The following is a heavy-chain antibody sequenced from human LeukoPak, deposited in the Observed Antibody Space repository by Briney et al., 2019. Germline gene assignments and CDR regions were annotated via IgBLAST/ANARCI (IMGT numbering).Heavy chain of an antibody. CDR1: GFTFRDYW. CDR3: VRDWDHFDFDS. Sequence: GGSLRLSCAASGFTFRDYWMHWIRQAPGKGLVWVSRIKGDGSHTIYADSVKGRFTISRDTAKNTLYLQMKSLRVEDTALYYCVRDWDHFDFDSWGQGTLVTVSS. D-gene: IGHD1-26*01. V-gene: IGHV3-74*01. J-gene: IGHJ5*01. CDR2: IKGDGSHT.